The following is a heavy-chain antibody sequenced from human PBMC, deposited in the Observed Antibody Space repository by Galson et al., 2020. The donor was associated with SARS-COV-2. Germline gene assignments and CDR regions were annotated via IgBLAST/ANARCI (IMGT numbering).Heavy chain of an antibody. Sequence: TGRSLRLSCAASGFTFSSYAMHWVRQAPGKGLEWVAVISYDGSNKYYADSVKGRFTISRDNSKNTLYLQMNSLRAEDTAVYYCARDHGFGPYYYDSSGYDGGEVGLDYWGQGTLVTVSS. J-gene: IGHJ4*02. CDR2: ISYDGSNK. D-gene: IGHD3-22*01. CDR3: ARDHGFGPYYYDSSGYDGGEVGLDY. V-gene: IGHV3-30-3*01. CDR1: GFTFSSYA.